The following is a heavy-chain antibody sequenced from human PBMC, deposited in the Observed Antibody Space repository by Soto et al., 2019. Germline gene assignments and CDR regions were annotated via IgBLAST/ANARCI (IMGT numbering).Heavy chain of an antibody. J-gene: IGHJ4*02. D-gene: IGHD3-22*01. CDR1: GFTFSSYW. Sequence: EVQLVESGGRLVQPGGSLRLSCAASGFTFSSYWMHWVRQAPGKGLVWVSRINSDGSSTYYADSVKGRFTISRDNAKNTLYLQMDSLRAEDTAVYYCGREGDSSVFADYWGQGTLTTVSS. V-gene: IGHV3-74*01. CDR3: GREGDSSVFADY. CDR2: INSDGSST.